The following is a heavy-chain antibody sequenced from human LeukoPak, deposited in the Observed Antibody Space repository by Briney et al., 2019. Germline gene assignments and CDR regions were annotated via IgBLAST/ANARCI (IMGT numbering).Heavy chain of an antibody. D-gene: IGHD4-17*01. CDR2: IIPIFGIV. CDR3: ASGPVNYFDY. Sequence: ASVTVSCKASGGTFSSYTISWVRQAPGQGLEWMGKIIPIFGIVNYAQKFQGRVTITADNSTSTSYMELSSLRSEDTAVYYCASGPVNYFDYWGQGTLVTVSS. CDR1: GGTFSSYT. J-gene: IGHJ4*02. V-gene: IGHV1-69*02.